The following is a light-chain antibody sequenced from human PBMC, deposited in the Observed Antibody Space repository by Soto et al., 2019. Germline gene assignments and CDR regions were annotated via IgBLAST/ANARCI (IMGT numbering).Light chain of an antibody. CDR3: SSYTTSNTRQIV. V-gene: IGLV2-14*03. CDR2: DVS. J-gene: IGLJ1*01. CDR1: SSDVGGYNY. Sequence: QSALTQPASVSGSPGQSITISYTGTSSDVGGYNYVSWYQHHPGKAPKLIIYDVSNRPSGVSIRFSGSKSDNTASLTISGLQPEDEADYHCSSYTTSNTRQIVFGTGTQLTVL.